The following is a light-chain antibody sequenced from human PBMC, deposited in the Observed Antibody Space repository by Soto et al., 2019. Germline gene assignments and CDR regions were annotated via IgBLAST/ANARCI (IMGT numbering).Light chain of an antibody. J-gene: IGKJ1*01. V-gene: IGKV4-1*01. CDR2: WAS. Sequence: DIVMTQSPDSLAVSLGERATINCKSSQSVLYSSNSKNYLAWFQQKPGQPPKLLIYWASTRESGVPDRFGGSGSGTDFTLTISSLQAEDVAVYDCQQYYSPPWTFGQGTMLEIK. CDR1: QSVLYSSNSKNY. CDR3: QQYYSPPWT.